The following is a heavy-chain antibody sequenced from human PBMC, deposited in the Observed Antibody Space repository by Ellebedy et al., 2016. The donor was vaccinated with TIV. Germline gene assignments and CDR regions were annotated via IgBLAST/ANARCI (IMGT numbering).Heavy chain of an antibody. Sequence: AASVKVSCKASGYTLTGYYMHWARQAPGQGLEWMGWINPNSGDTNYAQKFQDWVTMTRDSSISTAYMELSRLTSDDTAVYYCARASGYGDYRSTLDHWGQGTLVSVSS. CDR1: GYTLTGYY. V-gene: IGHV1-2*04. CDR3: ARASGYGDYRSTLDH. J-gene: IGHJ5*02. CDR2: INPNSGDT. D-gene: IGHD4-17*01.